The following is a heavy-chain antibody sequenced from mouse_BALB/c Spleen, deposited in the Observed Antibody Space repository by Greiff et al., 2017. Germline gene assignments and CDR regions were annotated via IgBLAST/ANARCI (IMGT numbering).Heavy chain of an antibody. V-gene: IGHV5-6-3*01. J-gene: IGHJ2*01. CDR1: GFTFSSYG. CDR3: ARLNYYGSSYVDY. Sequence: DVKLVESGGGLVQPGGSLKLSCAASGFTFSSYGMSWVRQTPDKRLELVATINSNGGSTYYPDTVKGRFTISRDNAKNTLYLQMSSLKSEDTAMYYCARLNYYGSSYVDYWGQGTTLTVSS. CDR2: INSNGGST. D-gene: IGHD1-1*01.